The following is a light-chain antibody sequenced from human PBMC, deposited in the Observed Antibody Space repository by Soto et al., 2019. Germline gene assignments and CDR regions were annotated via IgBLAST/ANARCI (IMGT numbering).Light chain of an antibody. CDR1: QSISSSF. Sequence: EIVLTQSPGILSLSQGERASLSCGASQSISSSFLAWYQQKPGQAPRLLIYGASSRATGIPGRFSGTGSETDFTLTISRLEPEDFAVYYCQQYDNSPITFGQGTRLEIK. V-gene: IGKV3-20*01. J-gene: IGKJ5*01. CDR3: QQYDNSPIT. CDR2: GAS.